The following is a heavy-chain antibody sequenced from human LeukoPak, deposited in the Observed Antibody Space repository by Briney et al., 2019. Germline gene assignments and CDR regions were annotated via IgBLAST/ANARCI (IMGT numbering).Heavy chain of an antibody. CDR3: PRYGDYGRSFDY. V-gene: IGHV3-15*01. J-gene: IGHJ4*02. CDR1: GFTFSNAW. D-gene: IGHD4-17*01. Sequence: GRSLRPSCAASGFTFSNAWMSWVRQAPGKGLEWVGRIKSKTDGGTTDYAAPVNGSLTLYRNDSKTPLYLQMTSLTTEDPAVYYCPRYGDYGRSFDYWGQGTLVTVSS. CDR2: IKSKTDGGTT.